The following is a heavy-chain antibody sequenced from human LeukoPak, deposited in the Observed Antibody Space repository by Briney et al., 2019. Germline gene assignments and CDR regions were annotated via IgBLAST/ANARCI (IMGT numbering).Heavy chain of an antibody. Sequence: GGSLRLSCAASGFTFSSYSMNWVRQAPGKGLEWVSSISSASTYIYYADSVKGRFTISRDNVKNSLYLQMNSLRAEDTAMYYCARLVWDTTMADGDIDSWGQGTLLIVSS. D-gene: IGHD5-18*01. CDR1: GFTFSSYS. J-gene: IGHJ4*02. CDR2: ISSASTYI. V-gene: IGHV3-21*01. CDR3: ARLVWDTTMADGDIDS.